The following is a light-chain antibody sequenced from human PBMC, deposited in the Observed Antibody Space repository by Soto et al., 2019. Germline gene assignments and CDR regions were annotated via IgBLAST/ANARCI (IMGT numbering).Light chain of an antibody. Sequence: SALTQPPSASGSPGQSVTISCTGTSSDVGYNYVSWYQQHPGKAPKLMIYEVTKRPTGVPDRFSGSKSGNTASLTVSGLQDEDEADYYCGSYAGSNNFVVFGGGTKVTVL. CDR1: SSDVGYNY. CDR3: GSYAGSNNFVV. J-gene: IGLJ2*01. V-gene: IGLV2-8*01. CDR2: EVT.